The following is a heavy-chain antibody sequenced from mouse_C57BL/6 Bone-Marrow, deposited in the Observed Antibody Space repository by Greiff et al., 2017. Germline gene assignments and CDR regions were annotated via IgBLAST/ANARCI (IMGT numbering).Heavy chain of an antibody. D-gene: IGHD1-1*01. CDR3: ASWLTTVVAKAMDY. J-gene: IGHJ4*01. V-gene: IGHV1-82*01. Sequence: QVQLQQSGPELVKPGASVKISCKASGYAFSSSWMNWVKQRPGKGLEWIGRIYPGDGDTNYNGKFKGKATLTADKSSSTAYMQLSSLTSEDSAVYFCASWLTTVVAKAMDYWGQGTSVTVSS. CDR2: IYPGDGDT. CDR1: GYAFSSSW.